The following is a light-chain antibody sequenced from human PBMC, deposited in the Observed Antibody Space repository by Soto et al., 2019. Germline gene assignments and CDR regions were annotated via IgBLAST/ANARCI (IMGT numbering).Light chain of an antibody. J-gene: IGLJ2*01. V-gene: IGLV2-14*01. CDR3: SAYTTGNTPVV. CDR1: SSDVGGYNY. CDR2: EVS. Sequence: QSVLTQPASVSGSPGQSITISCTGTSSDVGGYNYVSWYQQHPGRAPKLIIYEVSNRPSGVSNRFSGSKSGNTASLAISGLQAEDEAYYYCSAYTTGNTPVVFGGGTKLTVL.